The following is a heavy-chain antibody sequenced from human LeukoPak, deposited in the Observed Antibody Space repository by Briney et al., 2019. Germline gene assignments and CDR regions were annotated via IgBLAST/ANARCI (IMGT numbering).Heavy chain of an antibody. CDR2: IYYSGST. Sequence: SETLSLTCNVSGGSISNYYWNWIRQPAGKGLEWIGYIYYSGSTNYNPSLKSRVTISVDTSKNQFSLKLSSVTAADTAVYYCARFTAAGTNYWGQGTLVTVSS. J-gene: IGHJ4*02. V-gene: IGHV4-59*01. CDR3: ARFTAAGTNY. CDR1: GGSISNYY. D-gene: IGHD6-13*01.